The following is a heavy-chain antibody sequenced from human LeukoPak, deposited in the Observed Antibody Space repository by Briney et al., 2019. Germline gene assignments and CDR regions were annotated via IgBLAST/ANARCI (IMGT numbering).Heavy chain of an antibody. J-gene: IGHJ4*02. V-gene: IGHV1-24*01. Sequence: ASVKVSCKVSGYTLTELSMHWVRQAPGKGLEWMGGFDPKDGETIYAQKFQGRVTMTEDTSTDTAYMELSSLKSEDTAVYYCARGEGLRYFGSLKAFDYWGQGTLVTVSS. CDR2: FDPKDGET. D-gene: IGHD3-9*01. CDR3: ARGEGLRYFGSLKAFDY. CDR1: GYTLTELS.